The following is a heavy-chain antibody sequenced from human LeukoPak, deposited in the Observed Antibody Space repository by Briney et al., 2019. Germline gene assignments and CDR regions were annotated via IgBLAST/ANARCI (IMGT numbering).Heavy chain of an antibody. CDR2: IIPIFGTA. Sequence: AASVKVSCKASGGTFSSYAISWVRQAPGQGLEWMGGIIPIFGTANYAQKFQGRVTITADESTSTAYMELSSLRSEDTAVYYCARDGIPTRYCSGGSCYVKGNWFDPWGQGTPVTVSS. D-gene: IGHD2-15*01. V-gene: IGHV1-69*13. CDR3: ARDGIPTRYCSGGSCYVKGNWFDP. J-gene: IGHJ5*02. CDR1: GGTFSSYA.